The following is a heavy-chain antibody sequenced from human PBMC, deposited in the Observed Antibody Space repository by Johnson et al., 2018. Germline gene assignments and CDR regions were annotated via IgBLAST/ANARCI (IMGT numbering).Heavy chain of an antibody. CDR1: GFTFSSYW. J-gene: IGHJ4*02. CDR3: AKDSGRRIAAAGTRRGAFDI. V-gene: IGHV3-7*03. Sequence: VQLVQSGGGLVQPGGSLRLSCAASGFTFSSYWMSWVRQAPGKGLEWVANIKQDGSEKNYVDSVKGRFIISRDNAKNSLYLQMNSLRAEDTALYYCAKDSGRRIAAAGTRRGAFDIWGQGTLVTVSS. D-gene: IGHD6-13*01. CDR2: IKQDGSEK.